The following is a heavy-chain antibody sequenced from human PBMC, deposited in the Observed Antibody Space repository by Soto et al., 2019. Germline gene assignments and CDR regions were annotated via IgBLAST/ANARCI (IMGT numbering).Heavy chain of an antibody. V-gene: IGHV4-59*01. D-gene: IGHD6-13*01. CDR2: IYYSGST. J-gene: IGHJ4*02. CDR1: GGSISSYY. Sequence: SETLSLTCTVSGGSISSYYWSWIRQPPGKGLEWIGYIYYSGSTNYNPSLKSRVTISVDTSKNQFSLKLSSVTAADTAVYYCARGPLSGAPIAADYYFDYWGQGTLVTVSS. CDR3: ARGPLSGAPIAADYYFDY.